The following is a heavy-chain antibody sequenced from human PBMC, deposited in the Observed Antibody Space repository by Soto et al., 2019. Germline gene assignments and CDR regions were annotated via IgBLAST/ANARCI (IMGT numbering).Heavy chain of an antibody. CDR3: ARLPGITIFGVPPRGAMDV. Sequence: EVQLVQSGAEVKKPGESLKISCKGSGYNFTIYWIGWVRQMPGRGLEWLGIIYPGDSDTRYSPSFQGQVTITADKSISTAYLQWSSLKASDTAMYYCARLPGITIFGVPPRGAMDVWGQGTTVTVSS. D-gene: IGHD3-3*01. CDR2: IYPGDSDT. J-gene: IGHJ6*02. CDR1: GYNFTIYW. V-gene: IGHV5-51*01.